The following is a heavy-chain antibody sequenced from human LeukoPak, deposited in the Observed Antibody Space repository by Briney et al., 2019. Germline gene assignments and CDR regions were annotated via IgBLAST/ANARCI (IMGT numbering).Heavy chain of an antibody. D-gene: IGHD3-3*01. Sequence: PGGSLRLSCAASGFTFTSYWMNWVRQAPGKGLEWVGNIKPDGSQTYYVDSVKGRFTISRDNATNSVSLQLNSLRAEDTAVYFCVRSIDAWGQGTLVTVS. J-gene: IGHJ5*02. V-gene: IGHV3-7*03. CDR1: GFTFTSYW. CDR2: IKPDGSQT. CDR3: VRSIDA.